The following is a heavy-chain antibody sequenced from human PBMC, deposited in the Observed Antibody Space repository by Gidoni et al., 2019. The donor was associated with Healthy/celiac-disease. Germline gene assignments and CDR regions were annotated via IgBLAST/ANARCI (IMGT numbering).Heavy chain of an antibody. D-gene: IGHD6-19*01. CDR1: GGSISSYY. CDR3: AREGVVAVAGTGGAFDI. CDR2: IYTSGST. J-gene: IGHJ3*02. V-gene: IGHV4-4*07. Sequence: QVQLQESGPGLVKPSETLSLTCTVPGGSISSYYWSWIRQPAGKGLEWIGRIYTSGSTNYNPSLKSRVTMSVDTSKNQFSLKLSSVTAADTAVYYCAREGVVAVAGTGGAFDIWGQGTMVTVSS.